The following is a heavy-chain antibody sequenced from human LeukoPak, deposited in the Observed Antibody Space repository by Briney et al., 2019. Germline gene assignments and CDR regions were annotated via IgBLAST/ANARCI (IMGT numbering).Heavy chain of an antibody. CDR2: ISYDGSNK. J-gene: IGHJ4*02. CDR3: AKVPHGDYAVDY. V-gene: IGHV3-30*18. Sequence: PGGSLRLSCAASGFTFSDYWMSWVRQAPGKGLEWVAVISYDGSNKYYADSVKGRFTISRDNSKNTLYLQMNSLRAEDTAVYYCAKVPHGDYAVDYWGQGTLVTVSS. D-gene: IGHD4-17*01. CDR1: GFTFSDYW.